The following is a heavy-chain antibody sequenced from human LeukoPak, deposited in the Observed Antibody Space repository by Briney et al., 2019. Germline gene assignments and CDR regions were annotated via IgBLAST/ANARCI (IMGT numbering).Heavy chain of an antibody. CDR3: ARRVTMVRGVDY. CDR2: IYYSGST. Sequence: SETLSLTCTVSGGSISSGSYYWGWIRQPPGKGLEWIGSIYYSGSTYYNPSLKSRVTISVDTSKNQFSLKLSSVTAADTAVYYCARRVTMVRGVDYWGQGTLVTVSS. V-gene: IGHV4-39*01. D-gene: IGHD3-10*01. CDR1: GGSISSGSYY. J-gene: IGHJ4*02.